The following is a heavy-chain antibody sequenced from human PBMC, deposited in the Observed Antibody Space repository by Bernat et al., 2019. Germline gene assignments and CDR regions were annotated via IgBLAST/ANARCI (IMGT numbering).Heavy chain of an antibody. CDR3: AYTPTTYYDYA. CDR1: GYTFTSYG. Sequence: QVQLVQSGAEVKKPGASVKVSCKASGYTFTSYGISWVRQAPGQGLEWMGWISAYNGNTKYSQKFQGRVTITRDTSASTAYMELSSLRSEDTAVYYCAYTPTTYYDYAWGQGTLVTVSS. V-gene: IGHV1-18*01. CDR2: ISAYNGNT. D-gene: IGHD3-16*01. J-gene: IGHJ5*02.